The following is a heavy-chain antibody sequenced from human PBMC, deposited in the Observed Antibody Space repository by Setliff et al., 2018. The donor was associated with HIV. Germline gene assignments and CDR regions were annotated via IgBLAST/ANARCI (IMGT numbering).Heavy chain of an antibody. CDR2: IYSSGST. D-gene: IGHD2-8*01. J-gene: IGHJ6*02. CDR3: ARGDVYCTNGVCYNQHYYPMDV. V-gene: IGHV4-4*09. Sequence: SETLSLTCTVSGGSISSYYWSWIRQPPGKGLEWIGNIYSSGSTNYNPSLKSRLTLSLDMSKNQFSLKVNSVTAADTAVYYCARGDVYCTNGVCYNQHYYPMDVWGQGTTVTVSS. CDR1: GGSISSYY.